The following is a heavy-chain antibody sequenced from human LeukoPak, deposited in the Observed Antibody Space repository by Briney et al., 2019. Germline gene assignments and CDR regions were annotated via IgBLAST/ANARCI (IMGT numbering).Heavy chain of an antibody. Sequence: SETLSLTCTVSGGSISSSSYYWGWIRQPPGKGLEWIGSIYYSGSTYYNPSPKSRVTISVDTSKNQSSLKLSSVTAADTAVYYCARQGRQYYDFWGAAFDIWGQGTMVTVSS. V-gene: IGHV4-39*01. CDR3: ARQGRQYYDFWGAAFDI. D-gene: IGHD3-3*01. J-gene: IGHJ3*02. CDR2: IYYSGST. CDR1: GGSISSSSYY.